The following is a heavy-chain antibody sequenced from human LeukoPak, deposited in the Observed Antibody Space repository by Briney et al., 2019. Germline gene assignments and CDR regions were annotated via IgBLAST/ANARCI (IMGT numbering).Heavy chain of an antibody. D-gene: IGHD3-22*01. V-gene: IGHV3-9*01. CDR2: ISWNSGSI. Sequence: GGSLGLSCAASGFTFDDYAMHWVRQAPGKGLEWVSGISWNSGSIGYADSVKGRFTISRDNAKNSLYLQMNSLRAEDTALYYCAKDRGNYYDSSGPFDYWGQGTLVTVSS. CDR3: AKDRGNYYDSSGPFDY. J-gene: IGHJ4*02. CDR1: GFTFDDYA.